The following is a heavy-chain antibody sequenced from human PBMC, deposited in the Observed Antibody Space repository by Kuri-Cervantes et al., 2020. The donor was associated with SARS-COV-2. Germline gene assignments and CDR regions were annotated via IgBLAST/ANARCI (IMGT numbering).Heavy chain of an antibody. Sequence: ESLKISCTASRGSIDRSPYYWGWIRQPPGKGLEWIGSILYNGNTHYKASLNSRVTISVDTSKNQFSLRLTSVTAADTAVYYCARLTIFGVDPGWFDPWGQGTLVTVSS. V-gene: IGHV4-39*01. CDR3: ARLTIFGVDPGWFDP. CDR1: RGSIDRSPYY. J-gene: IGHJ5*02. CDR2: ILYNGNT. D-gene: IGHD3-3*01.